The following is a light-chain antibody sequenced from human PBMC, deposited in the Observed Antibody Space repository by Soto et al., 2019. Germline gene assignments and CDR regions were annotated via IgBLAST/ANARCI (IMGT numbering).Light chain of an antibody. V-gene: IGKV1D-12*01. J-gene: IGKJ4*01. CDR3: QQANSFPLT. CDR2: AAS. CDR1: QVISSW. Sequence: DIQMTQSPSSVSASAGDRVTITCRASQVISSWLAWYQQKPGKAPELLIYAASSLESGVPSRFSGSGSGTDFNFTISSLQPEDFATYYCQQANSFPLTFGGGTKVEIK.